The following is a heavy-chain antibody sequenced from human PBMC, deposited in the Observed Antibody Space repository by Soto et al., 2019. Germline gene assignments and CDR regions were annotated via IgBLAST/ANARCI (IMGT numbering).Heavy chain of an antibody. CDR2: IGVGSGNR. V-gene: IGHV1-58*01. D-gene: IGHD2-8*01. Sequence: SVKVSCKASGFTFTSSAVQWVRQARGQRLEWIGWIGVGSGNRHYAQKFQERVTITRDMSTNTAYMELGSLRSEDTAVYYCAALGVNFDHWGQGTLVTVSS. CDR3: AALGVNFDH. J-gene: IGHJ4*02. CDR1: GFTFTSSA.